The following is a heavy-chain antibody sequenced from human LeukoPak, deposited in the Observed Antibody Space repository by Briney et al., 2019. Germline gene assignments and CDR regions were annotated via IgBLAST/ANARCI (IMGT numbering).Heavy chain of an antibody. D-gene: IGHD2-15*01. J-gene: IGHJ4*02. V-gene: IGHV4-59*01. Sequence: SETLFLTCTVPGGSISSYYWSWIRQPPGKGLEWIGYIYYSGSTNYNPSLKSRVTISVDTSKNQFSLKLSSVTAADTAVYYCARGGLLLDYWGQGTLVTVSS. CDR2: IYYSGST. CDR3: ARGGLLLDY. CDR1: GGSISSYY.